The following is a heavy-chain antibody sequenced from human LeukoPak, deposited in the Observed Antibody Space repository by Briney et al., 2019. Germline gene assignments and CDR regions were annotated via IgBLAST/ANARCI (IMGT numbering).Heavy chain of an antibody. D-gene: IGHD1-1*01. Sequence: GGSLRLSCAASGFAFNSYAMHWVRQAPGRGLEWVSAITGSGGSTYYADSVKGRFTISRDNSQNTPYLQMSSLRADDTAIYYCAKKDGTSDYYFYMDVWGKGTTVTVSS. V-gene: IGHV3-23*01. J-gene: IGHJ6*03. CDR1: GFAFNSYA. CDR2: ITGSGGST. CDR3: AKKDGTSDYYFYMDV.